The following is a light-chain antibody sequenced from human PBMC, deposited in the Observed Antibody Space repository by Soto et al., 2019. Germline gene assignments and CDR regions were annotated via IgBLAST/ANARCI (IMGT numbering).Light chain of an antibody. V-gene: IGKV3-15*01. CDR2: GAS. Sequence: EILLTQSPATRWVSRGERVTLACRARQSVSGHLAWYQQKPGQAPRLLISGASYTATGIPARFSGSGSGTEFTLTIRNLQSEDYAVYYCQQYHSWWAFGQGTKVDIK. CDR3: QQYHSWWA. J-gene: IGKJ1*01. CDR1: QSVSGH.